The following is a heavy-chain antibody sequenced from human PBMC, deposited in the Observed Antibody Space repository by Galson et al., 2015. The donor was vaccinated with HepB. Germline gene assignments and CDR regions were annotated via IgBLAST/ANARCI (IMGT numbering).Heavy chain of an antibody. J-gene: IGHJ3*02. CDR1: GGTFSSYA. CDR2: IIPIFGTA. Sequence: SVKVSCKASGGTFSSYAISWVRQAPGQGLEWMGGIIPIFGTANYAQKFQGRVTITADESTSTAYMELSSLRSEDTAVYYCAREVYDILRHWRDDIWGQGTMVTVSS. V-gene: IGHV1-69*13. CDR3: AREVYDILRHWRDDI. D-gene: IGHD3-9*01.